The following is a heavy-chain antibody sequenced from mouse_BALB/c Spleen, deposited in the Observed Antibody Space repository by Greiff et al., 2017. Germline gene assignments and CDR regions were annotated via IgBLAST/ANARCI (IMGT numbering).Heavy chain of an antibody. Sequence: QVQLQQSGAELVRPGSSVKISCKASGYAFSSYWMNWVKQRPGQGLEWIGQIYPGDGDTNYNGKFKGKATLTADKSSSTAYMQLSSLTSEDSAVYFCARYYRYDDGDYYAMDYWGQGTSVTVAS. V-gene: IGHV1-80*01. J-gene: IGHJ4*01. CDR3: ARYYRYDDGDYYAMDY. CDR2: IYPGDGDT. D-gene: IGHD2-14*01. CDR1: GYAFSSYW.